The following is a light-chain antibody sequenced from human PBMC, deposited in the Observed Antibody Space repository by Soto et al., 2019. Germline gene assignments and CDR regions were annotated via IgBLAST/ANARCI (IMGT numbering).Light chain of an antibody. CDR1: QSISSSF. J-gene: IGKJ4*01. V-gene: IGKV3-20*01. CDR3: QQYDSSPLT. Sequence: EIVLTQSPGTLSLSPGERATLSCRASQSISSSFLAWYQQKPGQAPRLLINGASIRATGFPDRFSGSGSGTDFTLTISSLEPEDFAVYYCQQYDSSPLTFGGGTKVEIK. CDR2: GAS.